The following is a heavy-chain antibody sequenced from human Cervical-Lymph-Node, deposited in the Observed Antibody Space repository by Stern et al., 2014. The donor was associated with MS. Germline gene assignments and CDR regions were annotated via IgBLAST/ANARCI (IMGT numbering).Heavy chain of an antibody. Sequence: VQLEESGAEVKEPGSSVKVSCKASGGTFISYSINWVRQAPGPGLQWMGGLIPIFGTAHYAQKFQGRVTITADKSTTYMELRSLRSEDTAVYYCARAQYCGGDCHLFDYWGQGTLVTVSS. V-gene: IGHV1-69*06. CDR1: GGTFISYS. CDR2: LIPIFGTA. D-gene: IGHD2-21*02. J-gene: IGHJ4*02. CDR3: ARAQYCGGDCHLFDY.